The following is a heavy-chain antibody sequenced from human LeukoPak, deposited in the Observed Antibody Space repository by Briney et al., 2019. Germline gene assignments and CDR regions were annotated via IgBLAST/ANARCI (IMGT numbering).Heavy chain of an antibody. J-gene: IGHJ4*02. V-gene: IGHV4-39*02. Sequence: SETLSLTCSVSGGSISRSTYYWGWIRQPPGKGLEWIGSIYYSGSTYYSPSLKSRVTISIDASKNHFSLKLSSVTAADTAVYYCAREGKYYYDSSGYYDRNFDYWGQGTLVTVSS. CDR2: IYYSGST. CDR3: AREGKYYYDSSGYYDRNFDY. CDR1: GGSISRSTYY. D-gene: IGHD3-22*01.